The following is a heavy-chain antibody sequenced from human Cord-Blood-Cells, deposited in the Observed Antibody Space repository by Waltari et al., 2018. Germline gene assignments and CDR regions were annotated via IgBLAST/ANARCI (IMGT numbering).Heavy chain of an antibody. Sequence: QVQLVQSGAEVKKPGASVKVSCKASGYTFTGYYMHWVRQAPGQGLEWMGWINPNSGGTNYAQKFQGWVTMTRDTSISTAYMELSRLRSDDTAVYYCARDRRTGDLGWYFDLWGRGTLVTVSS. V-gene: IGHV1-2*04. CDR3: ARDRRTGDLGWYFDL. CDR2: INPNSGGT. J-gene: IGHJ2*01. CDR1: GYTFTGYY. D-gene: IGHD7-27*01.